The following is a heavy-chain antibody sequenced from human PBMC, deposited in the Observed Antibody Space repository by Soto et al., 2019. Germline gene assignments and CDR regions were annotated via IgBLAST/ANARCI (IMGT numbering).Heavy chain of an antibody. D-gene: IGHD2-2*01. J-gene: IGHJ3*02. Sequence: PSETLSLTCTVSGGSISSSSYYWGWIRQPPGKGLEWIGSIYYSGSTYYNPSLKSRVTISVDTSKNQFSLKLSSVTAADTAVYYCARRESCSSTSCYVGLALYAFDIWGQGTMVTVSS. CDR3: ARRESCSSTSCYVGLALYAFDI. V-gene: IGHV4-39*01. CDR2: IYYSGST. CDR1: GGSISSSSYY.